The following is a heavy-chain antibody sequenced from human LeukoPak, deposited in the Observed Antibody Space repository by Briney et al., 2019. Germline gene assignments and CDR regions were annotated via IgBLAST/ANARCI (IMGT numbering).Heavy chain of an antibody. CDR3: ARDTPYGYCSSTSCSSGVDV. V-gene: IGHV1-46*01. CDR2: INPSGGST. CDR1: GYTFTIYY. J-gene: IGHJ6*02. Sequence: ASVKVSCKASGYTFTIYYMHWVRQAPGQGLEWMGIINPSGGSTSYAQKFQGRVTMTRDTSTSTVYMELSSLRSEDTAVYYCARDTPYGYCSSTSCSSGVDVWGQWTTVTVSS. D-gene: IGHD2-2*01.